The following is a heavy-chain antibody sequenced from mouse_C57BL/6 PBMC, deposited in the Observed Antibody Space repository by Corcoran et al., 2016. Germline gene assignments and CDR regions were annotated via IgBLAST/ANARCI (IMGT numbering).Heavy chain of an antibody. CDR3: ARGKGNYAMDY. V-gene: IGHV1-76*01. J-gene: IGHJ4*01. CDR2: IYPGSGNT. CDR1: GYTFTDYY. Sequence: QVQLKQSGAELVRPGASVKLSCKASGYTFTDYYINWVKQRPGQGLEWIARIYPGSGNTYYNEKFKGKATLTAEKSSSTAYMQLSSLTSADSAVYFCARGKGNYAMDYWGQGTSVTVSS.